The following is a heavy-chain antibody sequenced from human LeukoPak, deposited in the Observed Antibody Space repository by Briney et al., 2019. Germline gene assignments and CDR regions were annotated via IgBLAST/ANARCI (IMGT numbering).Heavy chain of an antibody. Sequence: SETLSLTCAVYGGFFSGYYWRCIRQPPGKGLEWIGEINHSGSTNYNPSLKSRVTISVDTSKNQFSLKLSSVTAADTAVYYCAKRKPYQPLSRYWGQGTLVTVSS. V-gene: IGHV4-34*01. D-gene: IGHD2-2*01. J-gene: IGHJ4*02. CDR3: AKRKPYQPLSRY. CDR2: INHSGST. CDR1: GGFFSGYY.